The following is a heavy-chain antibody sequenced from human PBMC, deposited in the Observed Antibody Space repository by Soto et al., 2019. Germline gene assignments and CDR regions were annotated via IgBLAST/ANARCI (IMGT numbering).Heavy chain of an antibody. CDR1: EFTFSSYA. CDR3: AKSGSHSYFDY. V-gene: IGHV3-23*01. CDR2: ISTSAGNT. Sequence: EVHLLESGGGLVQPGGSLRLSCAASEFTFSSYAMTWVRLAPGKGLEWVSSISTSAGNTCYADSVKGRFTISRDNSKNTLYLQMNSLRADDTAVYYCAKSGSHSYFDYWGQGTLVTVSS. D-gene: IGHD1-26*01. J-gene: IGHJ4*02.